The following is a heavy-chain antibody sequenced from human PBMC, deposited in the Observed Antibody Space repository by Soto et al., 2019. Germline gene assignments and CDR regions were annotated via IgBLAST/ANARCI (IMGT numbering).Heavy chain of an antibody. V-gene: IGHV3-23*04. J-gene: IGHJ4*02. CDR3: AKYTSGWDFDY. CDR2: ISGSGAGT. CDR1: GFTFSSHE. D-gene: IGHD6-19*01. Sequence: EVQLVESGGGSGQPGGSLRLSCAASGFTFSSHEMNWVRQAPGKGLEWISYISGSGAGTYYADSVRGRFTISRDNSKDTLYLQMNSLRVEDTAVYYCAKYTSGWDFDYWGQGSLVTVSS.